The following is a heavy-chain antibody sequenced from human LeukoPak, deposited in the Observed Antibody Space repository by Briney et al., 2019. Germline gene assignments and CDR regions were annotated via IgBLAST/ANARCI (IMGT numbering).Heavy chain of an antibody. Sequence: PSETLSLTCTVSGGSISSGGYYWSWIRQPPGKGLEWIGYIYHSGSTYYNPSLKSRVTISVDRSKNQFSLKLSSVTAADTAVYYCARDSGATVVTPYSWISWGQGTLVTVSS. CDR2: IYHSGST. J-gene: IGHJ5*02. V-gene: IGHV4-30-2*01. CDR1: GGSISSGGYY. D-gene: IGHD4-23*01. CDR3: ARDSGATVVTPYSWIS.